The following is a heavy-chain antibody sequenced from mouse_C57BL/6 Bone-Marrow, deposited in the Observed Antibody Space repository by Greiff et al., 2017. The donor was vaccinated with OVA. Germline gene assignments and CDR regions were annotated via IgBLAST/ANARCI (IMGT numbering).Heavy chain of an antibody. V-gene: IGHV5-6*01. D-gene: IGHD2-3*01. CDR1: GFTFSSYG. CDR2: ISSGGSYT. J-gene: IGHJ4*01. CDR3: ARHDGYYHAMDY. Sequence: EVHLVESGGDLVKPGGSLKLSCAASGFTFSSYGMSWVRQTPDKRLEWVATISSGGSYTYYPDSVKGRFTISRDNAKNTLYLQMSSLKSEDTAMYYCARHDGYYHAMDYWGQGTSVTVSS.